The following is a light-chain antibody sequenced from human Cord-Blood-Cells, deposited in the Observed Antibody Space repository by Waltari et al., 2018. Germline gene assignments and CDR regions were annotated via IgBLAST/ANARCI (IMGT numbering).Light chain of an antibody. V-gene: IGLV1-40*01. J-gene: IGLJ3*02. CDR1: SSTIGAGYD. Sequence: QSVLTQPPSVSGAPGPRVTISCTGSSSTIGAGYDVHWYQQLPGTAPKLLIYGNSNRPSGVPDRFSGSKSGTSASLAITGLQAEDEADYYCQSYDSSLSGVFGGGTKLTVL. CDR3: QSYDSSLSGV. CDR2: GNS.